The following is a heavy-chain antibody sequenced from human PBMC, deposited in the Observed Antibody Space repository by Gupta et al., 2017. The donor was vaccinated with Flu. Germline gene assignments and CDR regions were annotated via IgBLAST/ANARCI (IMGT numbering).Heavy chain of an antibody. D-gene: IGHD6-13*01. Sequence: EVQLVESGGGLVKPGGSLRLSCAASGFTFSTAWMRWVLQAPGKGLEGVGRIKSKRDGGTTKYSSPGKGKFSISREEAKDKLYLQMKMKKLEDKAMDYCTSVTAAGGAGAYWGQGTLVTVSS. J-gene: IGHJ4*02. V-gene: IGHV3-15*06. CDR2: IKSKRDGGTT. CDR1: GFTFSTAW. CDR3: TSVTAAGGAGAY.